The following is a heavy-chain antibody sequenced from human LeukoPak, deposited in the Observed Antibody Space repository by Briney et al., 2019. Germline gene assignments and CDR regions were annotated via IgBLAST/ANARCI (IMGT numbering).Heavy chain of an antibody. D-gene: IGHD1-26*01. J-gene: IGHJ3*02. CDR2: IWDTEIT. CDR1: GGSIRSYF. Sequence: PSETLSLTCTVSGGSIRSYFWSWLRQPPGRGLEWVGYIWDTEITDYNPSLKSRVTISLDTSKTHLSLTLRSVTAADTALYFCARGLVWATDDAFDIWGQGTLVTVSS. CDR3: ARGLVWATDDAFDI. V-gene: IGHV4-59*01.